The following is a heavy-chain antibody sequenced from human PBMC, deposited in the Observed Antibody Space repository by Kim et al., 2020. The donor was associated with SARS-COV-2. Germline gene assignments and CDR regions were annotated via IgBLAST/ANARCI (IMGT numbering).Heavy chain of an antibody. CDR1: GGTFSSYA. J-gene: IGHJ4*01. D-gene: IGHD3-10*01. Sequence: SVKVFCKASGGTFSSYAISWVRQAPGQGLEWMGRIIPILGIANYAQKFQGRVTITADKSTSTAYMELSSLRSEDTAVYYRARYYGLGSYNNQTYYYFDY. V-gene: IGHV1-69*04. CDR3: ARYYGLGSYNNQTYYYFDY. CDR2: IIPILGIA.